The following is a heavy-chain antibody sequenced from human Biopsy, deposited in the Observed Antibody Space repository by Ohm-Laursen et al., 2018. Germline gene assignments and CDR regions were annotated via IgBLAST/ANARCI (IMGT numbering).Heavy chain of an antibody. Sequence: VASVKVSCKAFGYTFITYYVNWVRQAPGQGLEWMGKINPSGGSTSYAQKFQGRVTMTRDTSTTTVYMELSSLRSEDTAVYYCARDRIGGRGDPHDHWGQGTLVTVSS. CDR1: GYTFITYY. J-gene: IGHJ4*02. V-gene: IGHV1-46*01. D-gene: IGHD3-10*01. CDR3: ARDRIGGRGDPHDH. CDR2: INPSGGST.